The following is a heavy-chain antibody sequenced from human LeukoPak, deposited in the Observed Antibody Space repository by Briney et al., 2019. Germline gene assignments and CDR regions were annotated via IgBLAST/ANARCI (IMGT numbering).Heavy chain of an antibody. V-gene: IGHV3-9*01. CDR2: ISWNSGSI. Sequence: GRSLRLSCAASGFTFDDYAMHWVRQAPGKGLEWVSGISWNSGSIGYADSVKGRFTISRDNAKNSLYLQMNSLRAEDTALYHCAKASSSWYGYFQHWGQGTLVTVSS. CDR1: GFTFDDYA. J-gene: IGHJ1*01. D-gene: IGHD6-13*01. CDR3: AKASSSWYGYFQH.